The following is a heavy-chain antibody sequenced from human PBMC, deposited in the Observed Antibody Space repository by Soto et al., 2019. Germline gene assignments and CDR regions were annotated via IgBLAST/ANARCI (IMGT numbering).Heavy chain of an antibody. CDR2: ISSSSSSI. J-gene: IGHJ4*02. CDR3: ARDYYDSSGYFIFGY. D-gene: IGHD3-22*01. V-gene: IGHV3-21*01. CDR1: GFTFSTYS. Sequence: GSLRLSCAASGFTFSTYSMNWVRQAPGKGLEWVSSISSSSSSIYYADSVKGRFTISRDNAKNSLYLQMNSLRAEDTAVYYCARDYYDSSGYFIFGYWGQGTLVTSPQ.